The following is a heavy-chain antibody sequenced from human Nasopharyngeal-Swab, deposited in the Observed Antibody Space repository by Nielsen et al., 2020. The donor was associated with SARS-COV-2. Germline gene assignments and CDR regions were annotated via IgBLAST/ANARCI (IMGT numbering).Heavy chain of an antibody. V-gene: IGHV4-4*02. Sequence: SLSLTCAVSGRSISGTDWWSWVRQPPGKGLEWIGETSPYGGTNYNPSLKSRVIVSVDRSKNQFSLSLNSVTAADTAVYYCASSSSEKRGHDSWGQGTLVTVSS. CDR1: GRSISGTDW. J-gene: IGHJ4*02. CDR3: ASSSSEKRGHDS. D-gene: IGHD6-6*01. CDR2: TSPYGGT.